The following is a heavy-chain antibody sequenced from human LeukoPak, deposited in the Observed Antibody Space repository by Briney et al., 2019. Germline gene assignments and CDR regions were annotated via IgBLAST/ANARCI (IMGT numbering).Heavy chain of an antibody. D-gene: IGHD5-24*01. CDR2: IYSGDNT. J-gene: IGHJ4*02. Sequence: GGSLRLSCAASGFTVSSNYMTWVRQAPGKGLEWVSLIYSGDNTYYADSVKGRFTISRDNSNNTLYFQMNSLGAEDTAVYYCAGRRRDGYFDYWGQGTLVTVSS. CDR1: GFTVSSNY. V-gene: IGHV3-53*01. CDR3: AGRRRDGYFDY.